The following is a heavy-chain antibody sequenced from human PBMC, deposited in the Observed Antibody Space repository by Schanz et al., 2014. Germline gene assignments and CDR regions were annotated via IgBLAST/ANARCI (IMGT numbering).Heavy chain of an antibody. CDR1: GYTFTNYA. D-gene: IGHD3-10*01. J-gene: IGHJ4*02. CDR3: ARRGIRGVFSSFDY. Sequence: QVQLVQSGSELKKPGASVKVSCKASGYTFTNYAINWVRQAPGQGLEWMGWINTNTGNPTYAQAFTGRFLFSLDISVNTAYLQISSLEADDTAVYYCARRGIRGVFSSFDYWGLGTLVTVSS. CDR2: INTNTGNP. V-gene: IGHV7-4-1*02.